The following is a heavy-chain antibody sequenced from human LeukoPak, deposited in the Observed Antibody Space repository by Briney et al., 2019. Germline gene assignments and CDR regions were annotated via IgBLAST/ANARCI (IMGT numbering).Heavy chain of an antibody. CDR2: INPNSGGA. J-gene: IGHJ3*02. D-gene: IGHD1-26*01. CDR3: AIYNSGSYERGGLFDAFDI. Sequence: ASVTVSFTSSAYSFTFYYLHLVWEAPGQGLGGVGGINPNSGGANYAQKFQGRVTMTRDTSISTAYMELSRLRSDDTAVYYCAIYNSGSYERGGLFDAFDIWGQGTMVTVSS. V-gene: IGHV1-2*02. CDR1: AYSFTFYY.